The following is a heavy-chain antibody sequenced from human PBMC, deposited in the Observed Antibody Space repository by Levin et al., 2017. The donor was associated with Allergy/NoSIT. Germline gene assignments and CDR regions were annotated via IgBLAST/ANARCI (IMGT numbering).Heavy chain of an antibody. V-gene: IGHV3-23*01. D-gene: IGHD1-26*01. J-gene: IGHJ4*02. CDR2: ISGSGGST. CDR3: AKRKGALVGAAHFRY. CDR1: GFTFSSYA. Sequence: GESLKISCAASGFTFSSYAMSWVRQAPGKGLEWVSAISGSGGSTYYADSVKGRFTISRDNSKNTLYLQMNSLRAEDTAVYYCAKRKGALVGAAHFRYWGQGTLVTVSS.